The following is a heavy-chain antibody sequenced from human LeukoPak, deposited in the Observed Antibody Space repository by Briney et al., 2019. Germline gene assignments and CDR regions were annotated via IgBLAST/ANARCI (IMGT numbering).Heavy chain of an antibody. CDR1: GGTFSSNA. CDR3: ARDPRRDGYNLSPPHLDY. CDR2: IIPIFGTA. D-gene: IGHD5-24*01. V-gene: IGHV1-69*13. J-gene: IGHJ4*02. Sequence: SVKVSCKASGGTFSSNAINWVRQAPGQGLEWMGGIIPIFGTANYAQKFQGRVTITADESTTTAYMELSSLRSEDTAVYYCARDPRRDGYNLSPPHLDYWGQGTLVTVSS.